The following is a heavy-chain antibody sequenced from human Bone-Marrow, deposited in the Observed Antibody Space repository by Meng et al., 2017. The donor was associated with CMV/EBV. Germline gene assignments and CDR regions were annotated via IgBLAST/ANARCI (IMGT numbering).Heavy chain of an antibody. Sequence: GESLKISCAASGFTFSSYGMHWVRQAPGKGLEWVAFIRYDGSNKYYADSVKGRFTISRDNSKNTLYLQMNSLRAEDTAVYYCRVMVRGVPPSFFDYWGQGPLVTGSS. D-gene: IGHD3-10*01. CDR1: GFTFSSYG. CDR2: IRYDGSNK. CDR3: RVMVRGVPPSFFDY. J-gene: IGHJ4*02. V-gene: IGHV3-30*02.